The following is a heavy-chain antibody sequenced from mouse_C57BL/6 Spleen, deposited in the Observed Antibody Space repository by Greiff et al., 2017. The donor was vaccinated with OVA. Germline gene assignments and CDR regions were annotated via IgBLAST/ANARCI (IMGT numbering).Heavy chain of an antibody. CDR3: ARGYYGSSAWFAY. CDR2: IYPGDGDT. Sequence: LVESGAELVKPGASVKISCKASGYAFSSYWMNWVKQRPGKGLEWIGQIYPGDGDTNYNGKFKGKATLTADKSSSTAYMQLSSLTSEDSAVYFCARGYYGSSAWFAYWGQGTLVTVSA. V-gene: IGHV1-80*01. D-gene: IGHD1-1*01. J-gene: IGHJ3*01. CDR1: GYAFSSYW.